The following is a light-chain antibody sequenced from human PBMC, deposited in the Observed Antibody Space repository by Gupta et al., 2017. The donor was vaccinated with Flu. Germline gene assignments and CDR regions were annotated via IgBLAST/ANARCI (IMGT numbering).Light chain of an antibody. Sequence: TFDWYQHLPGTPPRLLMYSANRRPSGVPERFSGSKSGTSASLAIGGLQSEDEADYYCAASDASRKGYVFGSGTKLSVL. CDR2: SAN. J-gene: IGLJ1*01. CDR3: AASDASRKGYV. V-gene: IGLV1-44*01. CDR1: T.